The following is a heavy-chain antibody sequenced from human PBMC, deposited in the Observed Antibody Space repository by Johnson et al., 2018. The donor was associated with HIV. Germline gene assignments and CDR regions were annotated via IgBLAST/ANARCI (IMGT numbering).Heavy chain of an antibody. CDR3: AKDIGRGGSFKVYGAFDI. D-gene: IGHD1-26*01. J-gene: IGHJ3*02. CDR1: GFTFDDYA. Sequence: VQLVESGGGLVQPGRSLRLSCAASGFTFDDYAMHWVRQAPGKGLEWVSGISWNSGSIGYADSLKGRFTISRDNAKNSLYLQMNSLRAEDTALYYCAKDIGRGGSFKVYGAFDIWGQGTMVTVSS. V-gene: IGHV3-9*01. CDR2: ISWNSGSI.